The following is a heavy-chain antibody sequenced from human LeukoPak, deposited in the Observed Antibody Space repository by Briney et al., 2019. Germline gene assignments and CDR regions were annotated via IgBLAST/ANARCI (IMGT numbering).Heavy chain of an antibody. Sequence: AGGSLRLSCAASGFTFSSYGMHWVRQAPGKGLEWVAFIRYDGSIKYYADSVKGRFTISRDNSKNTLYLQMNSLRVEDTAVYYCAKVTPQNYYYMDVWGKGTTVTVYS. CDR2: IRYDGSIK. J-gene: IGHJ6*03. V-gene: IGHV3-30*02. CDR3: AKVTPQNYYYMDV. CDR1: GFTFSSYG.